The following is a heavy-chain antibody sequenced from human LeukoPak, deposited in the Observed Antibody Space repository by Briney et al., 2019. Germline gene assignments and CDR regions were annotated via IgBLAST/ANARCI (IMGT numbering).Heavy chain of an antibody. CDR1: GYSISSGYY. CDR3: AADHSGSYSY. V-gene: IGHV4-38-2*02. Sequence: SETLSLTCTVSGYSISSGYYWGWIRQPPGKGLEWIGSIYHSGSTYYNPSLKSRVTISVDTSKNQFSLKLSSVTAADTAVYYCAADHSGSYSYWGQGTLVTVSS. J-gene: IGHJ4*02. D-gene: IGHD1-26*01. CDR2: IYHSGST.